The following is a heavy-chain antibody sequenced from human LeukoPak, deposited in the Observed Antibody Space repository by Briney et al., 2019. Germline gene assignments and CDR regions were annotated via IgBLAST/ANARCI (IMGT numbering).Heavy chain of an antibody. CDR2: IYHSGST. J-gene: IGHJ4*02. D-gene: IGHD3-22*01. Sequence: PSGTLSLTCAVSGGSISSSNWWSWVRQPPGKGLEWIGEIYHSGSTNYNPSLKSRVTISVDKSKNQFSLRLSSVTAADTAVYYCARDRRYYDSSGYIRGFDYWGQGTLVTVSS. CDR3: ARDRRYYDSSGYIRGFDY. V-gene: IGHV4-4*02. CDR1: GGSISSSNW.